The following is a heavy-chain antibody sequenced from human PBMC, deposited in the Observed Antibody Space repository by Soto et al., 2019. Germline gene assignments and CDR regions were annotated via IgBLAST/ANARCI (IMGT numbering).Heavy chain of an antibody. CDR3: ARIVVSWEYFDY. CDR1: GGSFKSGSYS. CDR2: VYHTGRT. V-gene: IGHV4-61*01. D-gene: IGHD3-22*01. Sequence: LSLTCTVSGGSFKSGSYSWSWIRQPPGKGLEWIGYVYHTGRTSYNPSLKSRVTISVDTSKNQFSLKLSSVTAADTAVYYCARIVVSWEYFDYWGQGTLVTVSS. J-gene: IGHJ4*02.